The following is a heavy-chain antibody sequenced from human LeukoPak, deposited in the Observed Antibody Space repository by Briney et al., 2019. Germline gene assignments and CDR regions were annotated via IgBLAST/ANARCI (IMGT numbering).Heavy chain of an antibody. V-gene: IGHV3-66*01. CDR1: EFSFGSNY. J-gene: IGHJ3*02. CDR2: IYSGGST. D-gene: IGHD2-21*01. CDR3: ARDRAYPNDVFDM. Sequence: GGSLRLSCAASEFSFGSNYMTWVRQAPGKGLEWVSLIYSGGSTYYADSVKGRFTISRDNSKNTLYLHMNSLRAEDTAMYYCARDRAYPNDVFDMWGQGTMITVSS.